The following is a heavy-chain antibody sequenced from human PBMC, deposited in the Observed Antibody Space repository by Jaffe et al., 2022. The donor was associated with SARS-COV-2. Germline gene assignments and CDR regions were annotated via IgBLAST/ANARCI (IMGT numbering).Heavy chain of an antibody. CDR1: GFTLGDYT. J-gene: IGHJ4*02. CDR2: ITNKPYGGTT. D-gene: IGHD3-22*01. V-gene: IGHV3-49*04. Sequence: EVRLVESGGGLVQPGRSLRLSCSASGFTLGDYTVSWVRQAPGKGLEWVGFITNKPYGGTTEYAASVQGRFTISRDDSKNIAYLQMDSLETEDTAVYYCTRCVGGYFEGDYWGQGTLVAVSS. CDR3: TRCVGGYFEGDY.